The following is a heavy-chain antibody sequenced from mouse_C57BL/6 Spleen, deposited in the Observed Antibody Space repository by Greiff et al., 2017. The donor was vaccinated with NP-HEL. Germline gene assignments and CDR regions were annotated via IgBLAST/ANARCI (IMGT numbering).Heavy chain of an antibody. J-gene: IGHJ2*01. CDR3: ARPGYGPYYFDY. V-gene: IGHV1-80*01. Sequence: QVQLQQSGAELVKPGASVKISCKASGYAFSSYWMNWVKQRPGKGLEWIGQIYPGDGDTNYNGKFKGKATLTADKSSSTAYMQLSSLTSEDSAVYFCARPGYGPYYFDYWGQGTTLTVSS. D-gene: IGHD2-10*02. CDR1: GYAFSSYW. CDR2: IYPGDGDT.